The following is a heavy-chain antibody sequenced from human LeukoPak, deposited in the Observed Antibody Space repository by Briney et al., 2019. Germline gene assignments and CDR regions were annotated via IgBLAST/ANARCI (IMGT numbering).Heavy chain of an antibody. CDR1: GFTVSTNH. J-gene: IGHJ4*02. CDR2: IYGGGST. CDR3: AGAGGYSEY. V-gene: IGHV3-66*01. Sequence: PGGSLRLSCAVSGFTVSTNHITWVRQAPGKGLECVSVIYGGGSTYYADSVKGRFTISRDSPKNTVYLQMNSLRAEDTAVYYCAGAGGYSEYGSQGTLVTVSS. D-gene: IGHD5-12*01.